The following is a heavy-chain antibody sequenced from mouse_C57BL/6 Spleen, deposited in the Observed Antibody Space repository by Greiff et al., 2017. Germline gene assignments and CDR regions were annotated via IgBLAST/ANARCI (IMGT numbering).Heavy chain of an antibody. V-gene: IGHV1-15*01. CDR2: IDPETGGT. J-gene: IGHJ2*01. CDR3: TRYYYGSSQYYFDY. D-gene: IGHD1-1*01. CDR1: GYTFTDYE. Sequence: VKLQQSGAELVRPGASVTLSCKASGYTFTDYEMHWVKQTPVHGLEWIGAIDPETGGTAYNQKFKGKAILTADKSSSTAYMELRSLTSEDSAVYYCTRYYYGSSQYYFDYWGQGTTLTVSS.